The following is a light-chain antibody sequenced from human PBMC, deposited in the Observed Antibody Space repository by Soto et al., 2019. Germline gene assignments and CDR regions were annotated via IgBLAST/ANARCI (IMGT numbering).Light chain of an antibody. CDR2: DAS. Sequence: EIVLTQSPGTLSLSPGERATLSCRASQSVSSYLAWYQQKPGQAPRLLIYDASNRATGIPARFSGSGSGTDFTLTISSLEPEDFAVYYCHQRSNALTFGQGTRLEIK. CDR3: HQRSNALT. CDR1: QSVSSY. V-gene: IGKV3-11*01. J-gene: IGKJ5*01.